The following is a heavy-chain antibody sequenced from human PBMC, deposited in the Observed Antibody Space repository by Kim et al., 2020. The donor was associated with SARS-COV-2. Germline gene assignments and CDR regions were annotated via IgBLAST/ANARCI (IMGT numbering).Heavy chain of an antibody. CDR2: IYYSGST. D-gene: IGHD6-13*01. CDR3: ARGRRIAAAGTGGAFDI. CDR1: GGSISSGGYY. V-gene: IGHV4-31*03. Sequence: SETLSLTCTVSGGSISSGGYYWSWIRQHPGKGLEWIGYIYYSGSTYYNPSLKSRVTISVDTSKNQFSLKLSSVTAADTAVYYCARGRRIAAAGTGGAFDIWGQGTMVTVSS. J-gene: IGHJ3*02.